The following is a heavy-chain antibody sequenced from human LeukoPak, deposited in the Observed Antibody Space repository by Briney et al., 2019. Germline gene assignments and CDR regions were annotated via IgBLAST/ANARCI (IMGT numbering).Heavy chain of an antibody. D-gene: IGHD3-22*01. CDR1: GFTFSSYS. J-gene: IGHJ4*02. CDR2: ISGSGEFI. Sequence: GGSLRLSCAASGFTFSSYSMNWIRQTPGKGLEWVSSISGSGEFIYYVDSVRGRFTISRDNGKNTLYLQMNSLRPEDTAVYYCARDDSHGYHFFDSWGQGTLVTVSS. V-gene: IGHV3-21*01. CDR3: ARDDSHGYHFFDS.